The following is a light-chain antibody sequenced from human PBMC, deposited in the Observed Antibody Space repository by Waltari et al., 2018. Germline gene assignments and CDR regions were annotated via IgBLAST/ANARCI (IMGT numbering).Light chain of an antibody. CDR3: QSYDSSLRSKM. Sequence: QSVLTQPPSVSGAPGQRVTISCTGSSSNIGAGYVHWYQQLPRTAPKLLIYDNNQRPSGVPDRFSASKSGSSASLAITGLQAEDEADYYCQSYDSSLRSKMFGGGTKLTVL. CDR2: DNN. J-gene: IGLJ3*02. CDR1: SSNIGAGYV. V-gene: IGLV1-40*01.